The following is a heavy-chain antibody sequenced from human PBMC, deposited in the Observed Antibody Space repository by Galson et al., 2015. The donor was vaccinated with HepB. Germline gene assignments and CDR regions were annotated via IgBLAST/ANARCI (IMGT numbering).Heavy chain of an antibody. CDR3: ARLSNTLVEVTSYFDS. J-gene: IGHJ4*02. V-gene: IGHV5-51*03. Sequence: QSGAEVKKPGESLKISCKASGYRFTPYWIAWVRQMPGKGLEWMGIIYPGDSDTRYSPSFRGQVTISVDKSINTAYLQWSSLKASDTAIYYCARLSNTLVEVTSYFDSWGQGTLVTVSS. CDR1: GYRFTPYW. D-gene: IGHD2/OR15-2a*01. CDR2: IYPGDSDT.